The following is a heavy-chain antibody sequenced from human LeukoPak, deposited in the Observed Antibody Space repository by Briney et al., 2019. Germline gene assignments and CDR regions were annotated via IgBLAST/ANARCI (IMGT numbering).Heavy chain of an antibody. Sequence: SETLSLTCAVYGGSFSGYYWSWIRQPPGKGLEWIGEINHSGSTNYNPSLKSRVTISVDTSKNQFSLKLSSVTAADTAVYYCASLGDSSGYYRDYWGQGTLVTVSS. CDR3: ASLGDSSGYYRDY. D-gene: IGHD3-22*01. CDR2: INHSGST. V-gene: IGHV4-34*01. J-gene: IGHJ4*02. CDR1: GGSFSGYY.